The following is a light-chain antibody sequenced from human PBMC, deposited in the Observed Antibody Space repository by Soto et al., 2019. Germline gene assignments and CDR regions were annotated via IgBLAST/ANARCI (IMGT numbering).Light chain of an antibody. V-gene: IGKV3-20*01. CDR2: GAS. J-gene: IGKJ3*01. CDR1: QSVSSSY. Sequence: EIVLTQSPGTLSLSPGERATLSCRASQSVSSSYLAWYQQKPGQAPRLLIYGASSRATGIPDRFSGSGSGTDFTLTISRLEPEDFAVYYCQQYDNLPFTFGPGTKVDIK. CDR3: QQYDNLPFT.